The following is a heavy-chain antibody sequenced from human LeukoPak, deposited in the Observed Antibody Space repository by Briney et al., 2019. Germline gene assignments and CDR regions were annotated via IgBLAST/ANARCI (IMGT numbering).Heavy chain of an antibody. Sequence: PGGSPRLSCAASGFTFSSYWVHWVRQAPGKGLVWVARINSDGSTTTYADSVKGRFTISRDNAKNTLYLQMNSVRAEDTAVYYCERVGGGWAFDIWGQGTMVTVSS. J-gene: IGHJ3*02. CDR1: GFTFSSYW. V-gene: IGHV3-74*01. CDR3: ERVGGGWAFDI. D-gene: IGHD2-15*01. CDR2: INSDGSTT.